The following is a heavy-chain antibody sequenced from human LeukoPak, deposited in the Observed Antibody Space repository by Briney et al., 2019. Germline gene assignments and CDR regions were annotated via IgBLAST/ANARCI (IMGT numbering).Heavy chain of an antibody. CDR2: IYYSGST. CDR1: GGSISSYY. V-gene: IGHV4-59*08. CDR3: ARHNPLLGYCSGGSCYYRRYYFDY. J-gene: IGHJ4*02. Sequence: SSETLSLTCTVSGGSISSYYWSWIRQPPGKGLEWIGYIYYSGSTNYNPSLKSRVTMSVDTSKNQFSLKLSSVTAADTAVYYCARHNPLLGYCSGGSCYYRRYYFDYWGQGTLVTVSS. D-gene: IGHD2-15*01.